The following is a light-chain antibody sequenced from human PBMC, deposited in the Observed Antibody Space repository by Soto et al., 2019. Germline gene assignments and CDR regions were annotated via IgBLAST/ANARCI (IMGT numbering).Light chain of an antibody. CDR3: QKYNSAPSLT. Sequence: DIQMTQSPSSLSASVGDRVTITCRASQGISNYLAWYQQKPGKVPKLLIYAASTLQSGVPSRFSGSGSGTDLTLTISSLQPEDVATYYCQKYNSAPSLTCGGGTKVEIK. CDR1: QGISNY. V-gene: IGKV1-27*01. J-gene: IGKJ4*01. CDR2: AAS.